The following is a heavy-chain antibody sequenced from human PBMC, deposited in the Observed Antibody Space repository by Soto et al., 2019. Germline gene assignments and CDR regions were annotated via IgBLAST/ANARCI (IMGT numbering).Heavy chain of an antibody. J-gene: IGHJ4*02. CDR1: GFTFSSDW. V-gene: IGHV3-NL1*01. D-gene: IGHD3-22*01. CDR3: AKDTYYYDRSGYYTYDY. Sequence: SGFTFSSDWMHWVRQAPGKGLVWVSGISGSGGTTYYADSVKGRFTISRDNSKNTLDLQMNSLRAEDTAVYYCAKDTYYYDRSGYYTYDYWGQGTQVTVSS. CDR2: ISGSGGTT.